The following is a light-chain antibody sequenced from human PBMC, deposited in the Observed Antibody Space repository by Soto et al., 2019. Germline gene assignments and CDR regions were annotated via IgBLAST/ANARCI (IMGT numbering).Light chain of an antibody. CDR2: GAS. CDR3: QQYGSSPWT. Sequence: EIVLTQSPGTLSLSPGERATLSCRASQSVSSSYLAWYQQKPGQAPRPLIYGASSRAIGIPDRFSGSGSGTDFPLTISRLEPEDFAVYYCQQYGSSPWTFVQGTKVEIK. J-gene: IGKJ1*01. CDR1: QSVSSSY. V-gene: IGKV3-20*01.